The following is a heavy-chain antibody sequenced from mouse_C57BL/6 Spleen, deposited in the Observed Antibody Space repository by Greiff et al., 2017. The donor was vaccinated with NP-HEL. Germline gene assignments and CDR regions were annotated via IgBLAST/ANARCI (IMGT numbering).Heavy chain of an antibody. CDR2: IYPSDSET. V-gene: IGHV1-61*01. J-gene: IGHJ2*01. Sequence: QVQLQQPGAELVRPGSSVKLSCKASGYTFTSYWMDWVKQRPGQGLEWIGNIYPSDSETHYNQKFKDKATLTVDKSSSTAYMQLSSLTSEDSAVYYCARWAISTMVTTGGYYFDYWGQGTTLTVSS. CDR3: ARWAISTMVTTGGYYFDY. CDR1: GYTFTSYW. D-gene: IGHD2-2*01.